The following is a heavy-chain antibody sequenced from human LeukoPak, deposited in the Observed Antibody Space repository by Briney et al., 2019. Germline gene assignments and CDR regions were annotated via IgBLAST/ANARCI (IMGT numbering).Heavy chain of an antibody. D-gene: IGHD3-10*01. V-gene: IGHV1-18*04. CDR1: GYAFDSHG. CDR2: ISVYKTNA. J-gene: IGHJ6*02. CDR3: ARDEGKWFGESYYYYYGMDV. Sequence: ASVKVSCKASGYAFDSHGISWVRQVPGQGLKWMGWISVYKTNATYAEKFQDRVTMTTDTSTSTAYMELRRLTSDDTAVYYCARDEGKWFGESYYYYYGMDVWGQGTTVSVSS.